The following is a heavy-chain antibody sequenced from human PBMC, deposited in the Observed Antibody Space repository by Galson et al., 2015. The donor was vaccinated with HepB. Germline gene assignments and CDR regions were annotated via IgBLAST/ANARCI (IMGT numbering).Heavy chain of an antibody. Sequence: SLRLSCAASGFTFSSYGMHWVRQAPGKGLEWVAVIWYDGSNKYYADSVKGRFTISRDNSKNTLYLQMNSLKAEDTAVYYCARETIGTRGYSYGYVSQGLDYWGQGTLVTVSS. CDR3: ARETIGTRGYSYGYVSQGLDY. CDR2: IWYDGSNK. V-gene: IGHV3-33*01. D-gene: IGHD5-18*01. J-gene: IGHJ4*02. CDR1: GFTFSSYG.